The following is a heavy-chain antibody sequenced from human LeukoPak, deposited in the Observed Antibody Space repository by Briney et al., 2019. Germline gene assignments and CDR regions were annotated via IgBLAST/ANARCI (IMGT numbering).Heavy chain of an antibody. Sequence: KPSETLSLTCTVSGGSISSSSYYWGWIRQPPGKGLECIGEINHSGSTNYNPSLKSRVTISVDTSKNQFSLKLSSVTAADTAVYYCARDRRWLPLRRMYSGIDYWGQGTLVTVSS. J-gene: IGHJ4*02. CDR1: GGSISSSSYY. V-gene: IGHV4-39*07. CDR2: INHSGST. D-gene: IGHD5-24*01. CDR3: ARDRRWLPLRRMYSGIDY.